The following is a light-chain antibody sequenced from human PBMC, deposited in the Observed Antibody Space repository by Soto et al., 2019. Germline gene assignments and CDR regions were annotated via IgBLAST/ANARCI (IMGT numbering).Light chain of an antibody. Sequence: QSALTQPASVSGSPGQSITLSCTGISSDVGSYNLVSWYQHHPGKAPKLMIYEGSKRPSGISIRFSGSKSGNTASLTISGLQAEDEADYYCCSYAGTRTLVFGGGTKLTVL. CDR2: EGS. CDR3: CSYAGTRTLV. CDR1: SSDVGSYNL. V-gene: IGLV2-23*01. J-gene: IGLJ3*02.